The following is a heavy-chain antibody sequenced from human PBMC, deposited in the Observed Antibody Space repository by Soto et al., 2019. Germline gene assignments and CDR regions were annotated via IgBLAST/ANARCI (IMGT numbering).Heavy chain of an antibody. J-gene: IGHJ1*01. CDR2: ISYSGTT. CDR3: AKGYSSGWYGLTGGEYFQH. Sequence: PSETLSLTCTVSRGSISNYFWTWIRQPPGRGLEWIGYISYSGTTNYNASLKSRVTISVDTPANQFSLRLRSVTAADTAVYYCAKGYSSGWYGLTGGEYFQHWGQGTLVTVSS. CDR1: RGSISNYF. D-gene: IGHD6-19*01. V-gene: IGHV4-59*01.